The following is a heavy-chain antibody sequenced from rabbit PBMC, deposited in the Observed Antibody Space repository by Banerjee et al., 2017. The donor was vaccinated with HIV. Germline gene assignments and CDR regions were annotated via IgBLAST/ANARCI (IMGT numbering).Heavy chain of an antibody. V-gene: IGHV1S45*01. CDR3: ARGTSGSSYFYFNL. Sequence: QEQLEESGGGLVKPEGSLTLTCKASGFYLSSRYWICWVRQAPGKGLEWIACIATGSGSINYASWAKGRFTISKTSSTTVTLQMTSLTAADTATYFCARGTSGSSYFYFNLWGPGTLVTVS. D-gene: IGHD8-1*01. J-gene: IGHJ4*01. CDR1: GFYLSSRYW. CDR2: IATGSGSI.